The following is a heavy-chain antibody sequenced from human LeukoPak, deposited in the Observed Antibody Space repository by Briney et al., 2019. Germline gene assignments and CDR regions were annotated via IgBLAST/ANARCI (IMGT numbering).Heavy chain of an antibody. Sequence: GGSLRLSCAASRFTFSSYSMNWVRQAPGKGLEWVSSISSSSSYIYYADSVKGRFTISRDNAKNSLYLQMNGLRADDTAVYYCARDLRDWAGAFDIWGQGAMVTVSS. J-gene: IGHJ3*02. D-gene: IGHD3-9*01. V-gene: IGHV3-21*01. CDR3: ARDLRDWAGAFDI. CDR2: ISSSSSYI. CDR1: RFTFSSYS.